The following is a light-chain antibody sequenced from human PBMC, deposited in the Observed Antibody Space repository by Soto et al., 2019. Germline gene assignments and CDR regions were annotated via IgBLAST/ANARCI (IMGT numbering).Light chain of an antibody. J-gene: IGLJ1*01. CDR3: SSYTSSTTAV. V-gene: IGLV2-14*01. CDR2: EVT. CDR1: RSDVGRYDY. Sequence: QSALTQVASVSGSPGQSITISCTGTRSDVGRYDYVSWYQQHPDKAPKLVIYEVTNRPSGVSDRFSGSKSGNTASLTISGLQAEDEADYYCSSYTSSTTAVFGTGTKRTVL.